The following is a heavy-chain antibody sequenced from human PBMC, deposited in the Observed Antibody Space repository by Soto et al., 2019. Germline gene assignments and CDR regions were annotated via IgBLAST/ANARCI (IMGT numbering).Heavy chain of an antibody. V-gene: IGHV1-69*05. CDR3: ARDCTNGVCPIDY. J-gene: IGHJ4*02. Sequence: QVQLVQSGAEVKKPGSSVKVSCKASGGTFSSYAISRVRQAPGQGLEWMGGIIPIFGTANYAQKFQGRVTXTXDXXTSTAYMELSSLRSEDTAVYYCARDCTNGVCPIDYWGQGTLVTVSS. CDR1: GGTFSSYA. CDR2: IIPIFGTA. D-gene: IGHD2-8*01.